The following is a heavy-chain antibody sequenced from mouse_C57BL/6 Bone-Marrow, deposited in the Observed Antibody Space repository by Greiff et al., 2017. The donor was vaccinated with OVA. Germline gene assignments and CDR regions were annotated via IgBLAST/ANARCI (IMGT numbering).Heavy chain of an antibody. V-gene: IGHV5-6*01. CDR1: GFTFSSYG. Sequence: EVQGVESGGDLVKPGGSLKLSCAASGFTFSSYGMSWVRQTPDQSLEWVATISTGGRYTYYPDSVKGRFTISRDNAKNTLYLQMSSLKSEDTAMYYCARGIHYDYPWFAYGGQGTLVTVSA. CDR2: ISTGGRYT. CDR3: ARGIHYDYPWFAY. J-gene: IGHJ3*01. D-gene: IGHD2-4*01.